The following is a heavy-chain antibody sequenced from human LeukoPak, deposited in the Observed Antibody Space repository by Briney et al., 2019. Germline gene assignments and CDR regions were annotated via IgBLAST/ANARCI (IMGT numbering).Heavy chain of an antibody. CDR2: INQSGST. D-gene: IGHD2-2*01. V-gene: IGHV4-34*01. J-gene: IGHJ4*02. CDR3: ASRARGYCSSTSCYPFDY. Sequence: SETLSLTCAVYGGSFSGYYWSWIRQTPGKGLEWIGEINQSGSTNYNPSLKSRVTISVDTSKNQFSLKLSSVTAADTAVYYCASRARGYCSSTSCYPFDYWGQGTLVTVSS. CDR1: GGSFSGYY.